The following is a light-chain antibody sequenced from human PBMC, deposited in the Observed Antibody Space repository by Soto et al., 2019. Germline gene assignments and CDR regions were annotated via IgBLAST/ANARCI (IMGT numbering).Light chain of an antibody. CDR1: QSISSW. CDR2: DAS. CDR3: QQYNSYSWT. J-gene: IGKJ1*01. Sequence: QMTQTPSTLSASVGDRVTITCRASQSISSWLAWYQQKPGKAPKLLIYDASSLESGVPSRFSGSGSGTEFTLTISSLQPEDVATYYCQQYNSYSWTFGQVTMV. V-gene: IGKV1-5*01.